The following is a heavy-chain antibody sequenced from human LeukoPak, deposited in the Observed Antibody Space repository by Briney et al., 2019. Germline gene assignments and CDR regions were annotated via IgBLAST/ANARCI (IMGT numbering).Heavy chain of an antibody. J-gene: IGHJ3*02. CDR3: ATIKQNAFDI. V-gene: IGHV3-7*02. CDR1: GFTFNKYW. CDR2: IKEDGSEK. Sequence: GGSLRLSCEASGFTFNKYWMSWVRQAPGKGLEWVANIKEDGSEKYYVDSMKGRFSISRDNAKNSLYLQVNSLRDEDTAVYYCATIKQNAFDIWGQGTTVTVSS. D-gene: IGHD1/OR15-1a*01.